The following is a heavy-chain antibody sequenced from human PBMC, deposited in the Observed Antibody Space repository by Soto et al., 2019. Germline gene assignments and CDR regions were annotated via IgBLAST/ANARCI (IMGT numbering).Heavy chain of an antibody. J-gene: IGHJ6*02. CDR3: AREPPAVYRYSSSTESDYYGMDV. V-gene: IGHV1-46*01. Sequence: ASVKVSCKASGYTFTSYYMHWVRQAPGQGLEWMGIINPSGGSTSYAQKFQGRVTMTRDTSTSTVYMELSSLRSEDTAVYYCAREPPAVYRYSSSTESDYYGMDVWGQGTTVTVSS. CDR1: GYTFTSYY. D-gene: IGHD6-6*01. CDR2: INPSGGST.